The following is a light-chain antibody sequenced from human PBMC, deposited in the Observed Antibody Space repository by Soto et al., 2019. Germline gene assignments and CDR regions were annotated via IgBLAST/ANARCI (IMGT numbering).Light chain of an antibody. CDR2: GPS. J-gene: IGKJ2*01. CDR1: QSVTSNY. V-gene: IGKV3-20*01. Sequence: EIVLTQSPGTLSLSPGERATLSCRASQSVTSNYVAWYQQKPGQAPRLLIYGPSSRATGTPDRFSGSGSATDFTLSISRLEPEDSAVYYCQQYGNSPPHTFGQGTKLEIK. CDR3: QQYGNSPPHT.